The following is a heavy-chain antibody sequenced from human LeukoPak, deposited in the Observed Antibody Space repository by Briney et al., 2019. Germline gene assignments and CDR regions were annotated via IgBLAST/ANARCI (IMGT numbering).Heavy chain of an antibody. CDR1: GFTFSSYG. J-gene: IGHJ5*01. D-gene: IGHD3-22*01. CDR2: ISGSGGST. Sequence: GGSLRLSCAASGFTFSSYGMSWVRQAPGKGLEWVSAISGSGGSTYYADSVKGRFTISRDNAKNSVYLQMNSLRAEDTAFYYCARHKGPHIARIVLRNNWFDSWGQGILVIVSS. V-gene: IGHV3-23*01. CDR3: ARHKGPHIARIVLRNNWFDS.